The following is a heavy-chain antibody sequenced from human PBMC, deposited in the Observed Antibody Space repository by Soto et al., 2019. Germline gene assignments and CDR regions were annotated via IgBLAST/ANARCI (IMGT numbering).Heavy chain of an antibody. CDR1: GFTFSSYS. V-gene: IGHV3-48*01. CDR3: ARDQDDLGWDYFDY. Sequence: XGSLRLSCAASGFTFSSYSMTWVRQAPGKGLEWVSYISSSSSTIYYADSVKGRFTISRDNTKNSLYLQMNSLRAEDTAVYYCARDQDDLGWDYFDYWGQGTLVTVSS. CDR2: ISSSSSTI. D-gene: IGHD3-3*01. J-gene: IGHJ4*02.